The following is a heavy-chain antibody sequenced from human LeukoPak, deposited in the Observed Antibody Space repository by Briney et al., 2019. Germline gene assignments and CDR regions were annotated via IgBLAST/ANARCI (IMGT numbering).Heavy chain of an antibody. J-gene: IGHJ5*02. V-gene: IGHV4-4*07. D-gene: IGHD1-7*01. Sequence: PSETLSLTCTVSGGSISSYYWSWIRQPAGKGLEWIGRIYTRGSTNYNPSLKSRVTMSVDTSKNQFSLKLSSVTAADTAVYYCARANRYNWNYAFWFDPWGQGTLVTVSS. CDR3: ARANRYNWNYAFWFDP. CDR2: IYTRGST. CDR1: GGSISSYY.